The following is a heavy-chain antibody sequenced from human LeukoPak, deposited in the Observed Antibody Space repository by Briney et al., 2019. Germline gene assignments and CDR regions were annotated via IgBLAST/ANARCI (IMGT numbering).Heavy chain of an antibody. CDR2: ISGSGGST. V-gene: IGHV3-23*01. J-gene: IGHJ4*02. CDR3: AKLPEVAAAGPLEY. CDR1: GFTFSSYA. D-gene: IGHD6-13*01. Sequence: GGSLRLSCAASGFTFSSYAMSWVRQAPGKGLEWVSAISGSGGSTYYADSVKGRFTISRDNSKNTPYLRMNSLRAEDTAVYYCAKLPEVAAAGPLEYWGQGTLVTVSS.